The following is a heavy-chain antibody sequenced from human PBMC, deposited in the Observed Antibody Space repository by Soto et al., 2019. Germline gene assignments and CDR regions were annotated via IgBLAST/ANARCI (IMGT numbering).Heavy chain of an antibody. CDR2: IYWDDDK. CDR1: GFSLSTSGVG. Sequence: QITLKESGPTLVKPTQTLTVTCTFSGFSLSTSGVGVGWIRQPPGKALEWLALIYWDDDKRYSPSLKSRLTNTKDTPKNQVVLTMTNMDPVDTATYYCAHSVDTCSWPFDYWGQGTLVTVSS. V-gene: IGHV2-5*02. J-gene: IGHJ4*02. D-gene: IGHD6-13*01. CDR3: AHSVDTCSWPFDY.